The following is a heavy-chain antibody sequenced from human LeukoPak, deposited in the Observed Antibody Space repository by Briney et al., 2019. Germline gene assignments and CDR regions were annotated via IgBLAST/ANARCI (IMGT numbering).Heavy chain of an antibody. CDR2: IYYSGST. Sequence: SETLSLTCTVSGGSISSGGYYWSWIRQPPGKGLEWIGYIYYSGSTNYNPSLRSRVTISVDTSKNQFSLKLSSVTAADTAVYYCARAAVVPAANFDYWGQGTLVTVSS. V-gene: IGHV4-61*08. CDR3: ARAAVVPAANFDY. J-gene: IGHJ4*02. CDR1: GGSISSGGYY. D-gene: IGHD2-2*01.